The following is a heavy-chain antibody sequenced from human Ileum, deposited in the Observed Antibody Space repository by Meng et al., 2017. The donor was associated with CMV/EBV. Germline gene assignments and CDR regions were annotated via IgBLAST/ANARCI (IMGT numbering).Heavy chain of an antibody. Sequence: QRQLQESGAGLVKPSETLSLTCTVSGASISRSTYYWGWIRQPPGKGLEWIGSIYYSGGTYYNPSLKSRVTISVDTSKNQFSLKLNSVTAADTAVYYCASGDSLRAVDFWGQGTLVTVSS. D-gene: IGHD2-21*02. CDR1: GASISRSTYY. CDR2: IYYSGGT. V-gene: IGHV4-39*07. J-gene: IGHJ4*02. CDR3: ASGDSLRAVDF.